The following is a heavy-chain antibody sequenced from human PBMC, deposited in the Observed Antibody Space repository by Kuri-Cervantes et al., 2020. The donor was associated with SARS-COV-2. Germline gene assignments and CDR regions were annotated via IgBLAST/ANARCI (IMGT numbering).Heavy chain of an antibody. CDR2: IYTSGST. CDR1: GGSISSGSYY. D-gene: IGHD2-15*01. Sequence: LRLSCTVSGGSISSGSYYWSWIRQPAGKGLEWIGRIYTSGSTNYNPSLKSRVTISVDTSKNQFSLKLSSVTAADTAVYYCARQSVVASDDWGQGTPVTVSS. CDR3: ARQSVVASDD. J-gene: IGHJ4*02. V-gene: IGHV4-61*02.